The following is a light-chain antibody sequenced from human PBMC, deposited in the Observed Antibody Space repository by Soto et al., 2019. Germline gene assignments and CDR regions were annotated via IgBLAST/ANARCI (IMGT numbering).Light chain of an antibody. Sequence: IQMTQSPSTLSASVGDRVTITCRASQSISSWLAWYQQKPGKAPKLLIYDASSLESGVPSRFSGSGSGTEFTLTISSLQPDDFATYHCQQYNSYSRTFGQGTKVDIK. CDR2: DAS. CDR3: QQYNSYSRT. J-gene: IGKJ1*01. CDR1: QSISSW. V-gene: IGKV1-5*01.